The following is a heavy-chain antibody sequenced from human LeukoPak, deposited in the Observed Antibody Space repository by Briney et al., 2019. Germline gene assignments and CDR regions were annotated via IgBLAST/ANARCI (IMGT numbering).Heavy chain of an antibody. J-gene: IGHJ5*02. CDR1: GGSISSCY. D-gene: IGHD3-10*01. CDR2: IYYSGST. Sequence: SETLSLTCTVSGGSISSCYWSWIRQPPGRRLEWIGYIYYSGSTNYNPSLKSRVTISVDTSKNQFSLKLSSVTAADTAVYYCARAFAPVRELNWFDPWGQGTLVTVSA. CDR3: ARAFAPVRELNWFDP. V-gene: IGHV4-59*01.